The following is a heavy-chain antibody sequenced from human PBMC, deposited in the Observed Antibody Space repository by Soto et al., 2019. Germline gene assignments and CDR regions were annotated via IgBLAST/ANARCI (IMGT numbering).Heavy chain of an antibody. CDR1: VFTFSSYS. D-gene: IGHD6-13*01. Sequence: GGSLRLSFAASVFTFSSYSMNWVRQAPGKGLEWVSSISSSSSYIYYADSVKGRFTISRDNAKNSLYLQMNSLRAEDTAVYYCARDYTEAGTYYYYGMDVWGQGTTVTVSS. CDR3: ARDYTEAGTYYYYGMDV. V-gene: IGHV3-21*01. CDR2: ISSSSSYI. J-gene: IGHJ6*02.